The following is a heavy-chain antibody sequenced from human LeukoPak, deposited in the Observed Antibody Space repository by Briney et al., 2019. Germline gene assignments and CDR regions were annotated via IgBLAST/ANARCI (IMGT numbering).Heavy chain of an antibody. J-gene: IGHJ4*02. CDR1: GGSISSSSYY. D-gene: IGHD3-10*01. V-gene: IGHV4-39*07. Sequence: PSETLSLTCTVSGGSISSSSYYWGWIRQPPGKGLEWIGSIYYSGSTYYNPSLKSRVTILVDTSKNQFSLKVSSVTAADTAVYYCAKGTKDYYGSGSFYLSRDHFISRWGQGTLVTVSS. CDR2: IYYSGST. CDR3: AKGTKDYYGSGSFYLSRDHFISR.